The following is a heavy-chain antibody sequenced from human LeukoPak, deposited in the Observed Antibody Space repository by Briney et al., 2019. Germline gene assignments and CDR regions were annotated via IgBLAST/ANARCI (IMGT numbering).Heavy chain of an antibody. CDR3: ARGTLYSGWSYYFDF. D-gene: IGHD6-19*01. CDR2: IYHSGST. V-gene: IGHV4-38-2*02. CDR1: GYSISSGYY. J-gene: IGHJ4*02. Sequence: SETLSLTCTVSGYSISSGYYWGWIRQPPGKGLEWIGSIYHSGSTYYNPSLKSRVTISVDTSKNQFSLKLSSVTAADTAVYYCARGTLYSGWSYYFDFWAQGTLVTVSS.